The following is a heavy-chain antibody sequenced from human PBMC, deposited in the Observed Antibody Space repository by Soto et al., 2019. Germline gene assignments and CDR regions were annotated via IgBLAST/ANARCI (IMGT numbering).Heavy chain of an antibody. CDR3: ARRTGSGYDRYYYGMDV. D-gene: IGHD3-3*01. J-gene: IGHJ6*02. CDR2: IYHSGST. V-gene: IGHV4-4*02. Sequence: QVQLQESGPGLVKPSGTLTLTCAVSGGSISSSNWWSWVRQPPGKGLEWIGEIYHSGSTNYNPSLKSRVTISVDKSKNQFSLKLSSVTAADTAVYYCARRTGSGYDRYYYGMDVWGQGTTVTVSS. CDR1: GGSISSSNW.